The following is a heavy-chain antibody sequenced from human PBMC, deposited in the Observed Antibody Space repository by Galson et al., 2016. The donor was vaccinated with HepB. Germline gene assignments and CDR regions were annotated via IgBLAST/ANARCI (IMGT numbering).Heavy chain of an antibody. CDR2: IITIFGTA. V-gene: IGHV1-69*13. J-gene: IGHJ6*03. Sequence: SVKVSCKASGGTFNNYGVSWVRQAPGQGLEWMGGIITIFGTANYTQRFKGRVTITADESTSTVYMELSRLSSEDTAVYFCASNPYYYDYMDVWGKGTTVTVSS. CDR1: GGTFNNYG. CDR3: ASNPYYYDYMDV.